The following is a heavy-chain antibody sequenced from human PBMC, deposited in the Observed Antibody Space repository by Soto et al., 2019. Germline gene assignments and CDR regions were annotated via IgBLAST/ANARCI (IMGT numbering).Heavy chain of an antibody. CDR2: VHPGNSDI. V-gene: IGHV5-51*01. CDR1: GYSFNNWW. D-gene: IGHD1-26*01. CDR3: ATLIGATFY. J-gene: IGHJ4*02. Sequence: PGESLKISCETSGYSFNNWWIGWVRQMPGKGLEWMGIVHPGNSDIRYSPSFQGQVTVSVDRSITTAYLQCSSLKASDTAMYYCATLIGATFYWGQGTLVTVSS.